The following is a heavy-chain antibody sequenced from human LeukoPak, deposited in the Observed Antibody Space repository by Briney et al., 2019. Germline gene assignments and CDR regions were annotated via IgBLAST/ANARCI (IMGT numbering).Heavy chain of an antibody. D-gene: IGHD6-19*01. CDR3: ARSPILSSGWYLLFDY. J-gene: IGHJ4*02. V-gene: IGHV1-3*01. CDR1: GYTFTSYA. Sequence: ASVKDSCTASGYTFTSYAMHWVRQAPGQRLEWMGWINAGNGNTKYSQKFQGRVTITRDTSASTAYMELSSLRSEDTAVYYCARSPILSSGWYLLFDYWGQGTLVTVSS. CDR2: INAGNGNT.